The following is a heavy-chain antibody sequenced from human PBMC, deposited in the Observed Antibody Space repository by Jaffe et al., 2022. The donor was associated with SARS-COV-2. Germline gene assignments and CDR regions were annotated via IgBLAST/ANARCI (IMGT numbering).Heavy chain of an antibody. CDR3: ARRTSGQLYDY. Sequence: QLQESGPGLVKPSETLSLTCSVSGGSISGSSHYWGWIRQPPGKGLEWIASIYSSGNTYYNPSLKSRVTISIDASNNKLSLNLRSVAAADTAMYYCARRTSGQLYDYWGQGALVTVSS. V-gene: IGHV4-39*01. J-gene: IGHJ4*02. CDR2: IYSSGNT. CDR1: GGSISGSSHY. D-gene: IGHD2-2*02.